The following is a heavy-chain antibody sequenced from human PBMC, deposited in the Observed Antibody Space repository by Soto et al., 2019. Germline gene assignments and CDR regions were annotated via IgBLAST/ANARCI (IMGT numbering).Heavy chain of an antibody. D-gene: IGHD6-19*01. CDR3: ARQRYNSGPTDNDMDV. CDR2: IYPGDSDT. Sequence: GESLKISCKGSGYDFATYWIGWVRQMPGKGLEWMGIIYPGDSDTKYSTSFQGQVTISVDKSISTAYLQWSSLKASDTAMYYCARQRYNSGPTDNDMDVWGQGTTVTVSS. J-gene: IGHJ6*02. CDR1: GYDFATYW. V-gene: IGHV5-51*01.